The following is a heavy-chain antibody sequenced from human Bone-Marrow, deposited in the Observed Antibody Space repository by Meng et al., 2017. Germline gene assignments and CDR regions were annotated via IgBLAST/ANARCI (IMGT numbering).Heavy chain of an antibody. CDR2: INHSGST. D-gene: IGHD4-23*01. Sequence: HVELQHGGAVLLTPSETLSLTCAVYGGSFSGYYWSWIRQPPGKGLEWIGEINHSGSTSYNPSLKSRVTISVDTSKNQFSLKLSSVTAADTAVYYCARGVASPIFSTVVTPAFDYWGQGTLVTVSS. CDR1: GGSFSGYY. J-gene: IGHJ4*02. CDR3: ARGVASPIFSTVVTPAFDY. V-gene: IGHV4-34*01.